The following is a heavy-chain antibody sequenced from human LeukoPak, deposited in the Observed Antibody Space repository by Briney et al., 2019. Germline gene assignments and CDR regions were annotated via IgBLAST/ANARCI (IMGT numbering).Heavy chain of an antibody. J-gene: IGHJ5*02. V-gene: IGHV1-3*01. CDR3: ARQPGLAYCGGDCYSNWFDP. CDR1: GYTFTSYA. D-gene: IGHD2-21*02. CDR2: INAGNGNT. Sequence: ASVKVSCKASGYTFTSYAMHWVRQAPGQRLEWMGWINAGNGNTKYSQKFQGRVTITRDTSASTAYMELSSLRSEDTAVYYCARQPGLAYCGGDCYSNWFDPWGQGTLVTVSS.